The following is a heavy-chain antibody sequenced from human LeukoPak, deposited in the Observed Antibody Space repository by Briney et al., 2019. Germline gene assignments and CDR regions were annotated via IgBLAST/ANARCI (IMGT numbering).Heavy chain of an antibody. CDR2: IKSKTDGETT. CDR1: GFTFSYAW. J-gene: IGHJ3*02. Sequence: SGGSLRLSCAASGFTFSYAWMSWVRQAPGKGLEWVGRIKSKTDGETTDYAAPVKGRFSISRDDSKNTLYLQMNSLRAEDSAVYYCASLVGGYYPPVEAFDIWGQGTMVTVSS. CDR3: ASLVGGYYPPVEAFDI. V-gene: IGHV3-15*05. D-gene: IGHD3-3*01.